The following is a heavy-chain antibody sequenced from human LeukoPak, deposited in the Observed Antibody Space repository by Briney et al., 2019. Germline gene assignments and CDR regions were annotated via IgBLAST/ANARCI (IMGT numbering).Heavy chain of an antibody. J-gene: IGHJ4*02. V-gene: IGHV4-39*02. CDR2: IYYSGST. Sequence: SETLSLTCTVSGGSISSSSYYWGWLRQPPGKGLEWIGSIYYSGSTYYNPSLKSRVTISVDTSKNQFSLKLSSVTAADTAVYYCARDYGDFYSSLGLGYWGQGTLATVSS. CDR3: ARDYGDFYSSLGLGY. D-gene: IGHD4-17*01. CDR1: GGSISSSSYY.